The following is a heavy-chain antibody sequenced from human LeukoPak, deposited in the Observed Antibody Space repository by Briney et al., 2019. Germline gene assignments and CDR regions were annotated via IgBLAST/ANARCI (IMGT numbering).Heavy chain of an antibody. Sequence: SVKVSCKASGGTFSSYAISWVRQAPGQGLEWMGGIIPIFGTANYAQKFQGRVTMTEDTSTDTAYMELSSLRSEDTAVYYCARVVNNQLEFDYWGQGTLVTVSS. CDR3: ARVVNNQLEFDY. CDR2: IIPIFGTA. J-gene: IGHJ4*02. D-gene: IGHD2-2*01. CDR1: GGTFSSYA. V-gene: IGHV1-69*06.